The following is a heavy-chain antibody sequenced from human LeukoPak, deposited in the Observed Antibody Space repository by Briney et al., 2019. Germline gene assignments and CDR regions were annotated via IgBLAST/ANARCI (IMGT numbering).Heavy chain of an antibody. V-gene: IGHV4-39*01. D-gene: IGHD3-3*01. CDR3: AKSSGMVIHNWFDS. CDR2: IYYGGST. CDR1: GGSIRRSAYY. J-gene: IGHJ5*01. Sequence: PSETLSLTCTVSGGSIRRSAYYWGWIRQPPGEGLEWIGSIYYGGSTYYNPSLKSRVTISIDTSKNQFSLNLTSVTAAASGVYYCAKSSGMVIHNWFDSWGQGTLVTVSS.